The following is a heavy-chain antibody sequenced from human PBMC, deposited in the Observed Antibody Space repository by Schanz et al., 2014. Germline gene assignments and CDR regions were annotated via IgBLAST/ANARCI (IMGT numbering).Heavy chain of an antibody. V-gene: IGHV3-23*04. CDR3: ARGRVLES. CDR2: FDAHDGRA. J-gene: IGHJ5*02. CDR1: GFTLSNYA. Sequence: EVQLVESGGGLVKPGGSLRLSCAASGFTLSNYAMSWVRQAPGKGLEWVSGFDAHDGRAYYADSAKGRFTISRDNSKSTLYVEMNSLRPEDTAVYYCARGRVLESWGQGTLVTVSS. D-gene: IGHD1-1*01.